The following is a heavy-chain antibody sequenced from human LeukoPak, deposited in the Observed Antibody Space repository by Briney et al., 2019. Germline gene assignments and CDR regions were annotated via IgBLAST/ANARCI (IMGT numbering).Heavy chain of an antibody. CDR2: IIPIFGTA. CDR3: ALGSSGGNEDWFDP. D-gene: IGHD1-26*01. V-gene: IGHV1-69*13. J-gene: IGHJ5*02. CDR1: GYTFTSYG. Sequence: GASVKVSCKASGYTFTSYGISWVRQAPGQGLEWMGGIIPIFGTANYAQKFQGRVTITADESTSTAYMELSSPRSEDTAVYYCALGSSGGNEDWFDPWGQGTLVTVSS.